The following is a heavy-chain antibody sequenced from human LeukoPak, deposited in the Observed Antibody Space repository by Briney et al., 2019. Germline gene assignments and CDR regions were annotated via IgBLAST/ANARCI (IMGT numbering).Heavy chain of an antibody. CDR2: IKQDGSEK. CDR1: GFTFSSYW. V-gene: IGHV3-7*01. D-gene: IGHD3-10*01. CDR3: ARDRVYYYGSGNDWFDP. Sequence: GGSLRLSCAASGFTFSSYWMRWVRQAPGKGLEWVANIKQDGSEKYYVDSVKGRFTISRDNAKNSLYLQMNSLRAEDTAVYYSARDRVYYYGSGNDWFDPWGQGTLVSVSP. J-gene: IGHJ5*02.